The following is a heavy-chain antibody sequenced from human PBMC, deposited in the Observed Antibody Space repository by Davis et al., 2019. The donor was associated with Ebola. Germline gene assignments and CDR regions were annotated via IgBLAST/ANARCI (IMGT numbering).Heavy chain of an antibody. CDR2: ISYDGINK. V-gene: IGHV3-30*03. D-gene: IGHD6-19*01. CDR3: ARGLDIAVAGTAG. J-gene: IGHJ4*02. Sequence: GGSLRLSCAASGFTFSSYGMHWVRQAPGKGLEWVAIISYDGINKYFGDSVKGRFTISRDNSKNTLYLQMNSLRAEDTAVYYCARGLDIAVAGTAGWGQGTLVTVSS. CDR1: GFTFSSYG.